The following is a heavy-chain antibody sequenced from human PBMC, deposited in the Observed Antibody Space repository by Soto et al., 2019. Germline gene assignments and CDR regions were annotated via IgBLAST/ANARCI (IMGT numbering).Heavy chain of an antibody. J-gene: IGHJ4*02. Sequence: QVHLVQSGAEVKKPGASVKVSCKGSGYTFTSYGITWVRQAPGQGLEWMGLISAHTGNTNYAQKLQGRVTVTRDTSTSTAYMALRSLRSDDTAVYYCARGRYGDYWGQGALVTVSS. CDR2: ISAHTGNT. D-gene: IGHD1-1*01. V-gene: IGHV1-18*01. CDR1: GYTFTSYG. CDR3: ARGRYGDY.